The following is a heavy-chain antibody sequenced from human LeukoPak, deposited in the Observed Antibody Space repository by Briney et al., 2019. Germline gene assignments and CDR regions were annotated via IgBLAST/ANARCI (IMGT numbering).Heavy chain of an antibody. CDR3: AGGPQAGEWLRF. CDR1: GFTFTSYS. D-gene: IGHD3-3*01. Sequence: GGSLRLSCAASGFTFTSYSLNWVRQAPGKGLEWVSYISSASNTTHYADSVKGRFTISRDNAKNSLYLQMNSLRAEDTAVYYCAGGPQAGEWLRFWGQGTLVTVSS. CDR2: ISSASNTT. V-gene: IGHV3-48*04. J-gene: IGHJ4*02.